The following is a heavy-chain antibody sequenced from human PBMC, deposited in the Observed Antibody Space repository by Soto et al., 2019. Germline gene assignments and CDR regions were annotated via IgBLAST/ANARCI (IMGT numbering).Heavy chain of an antibody. Sequence: QVQLVESGGGVVQPGRSLRLSCAASGFTFSNYGMYWVRQAPGKGLEWVAFISYDGSSKFYADPMNGRHTISRDNSKNTLYLQMNSLRAEDKAVYYCVKDIGNCWALDYWGQGTLVTVSS. CDR1: GFTFSNYG. CDR3: VKDIGNCWALDY. D-gene: IGHD1-7*01. CDR2: ISYDGSSK. J-gene: IGHJ4*02. V-gene: IGHV3-30*18.